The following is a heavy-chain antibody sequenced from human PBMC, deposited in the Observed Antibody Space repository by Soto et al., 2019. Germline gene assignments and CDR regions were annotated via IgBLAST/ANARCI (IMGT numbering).Heavy chain of an antibody. V-gene: IGHV3-53*01. CDR2: IYSGGST. CDR1: GFTVSSNY. Sequence: GGSLRLSCAASGFTVSSNYMSWVRQAPGKGLEWVSVIYSGGSTYYADTVKGRFTISRDNSKNTLYLQMNSVRAEDTAVYYCARVGYDILAYGMDVWGQGTTVTVSS. D-gene: IGHD3-9*01. CDR3: ARVGYDILAYGMDV. J-gene: IGHJ6*02.